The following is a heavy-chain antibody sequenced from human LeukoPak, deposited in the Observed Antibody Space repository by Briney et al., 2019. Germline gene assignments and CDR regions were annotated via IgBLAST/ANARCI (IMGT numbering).Heavy chain of an antibody. CDR3: ARHAFQGITIFGVAPKFYY. CDR2: IYYSGST. V-gene: IGHV4-39*01. Sequence: SETLSLTCTVSGGSISSSSYYWGWIRQPPGKGLEWIGSIYYSGSTYYNPSLKSRVTISVDTSKNQFSLKLSSVTAADTAVYYCARHAFQGITIFGVAPKFYYWGQGTLVTVSS. J-gene: IGHJ4*02. D-gene: IGHD3-3*01. CDR1: GGSISSSSYY.